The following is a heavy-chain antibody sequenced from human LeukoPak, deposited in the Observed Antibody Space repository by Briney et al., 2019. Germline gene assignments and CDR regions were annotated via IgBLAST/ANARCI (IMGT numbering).Heavy chain of an antibody. V-gene: IGHV4-4*02. Sequence: SETLSLTCAVSGGSISSSNWWSWVRQPPGKGLEWIGEIYHSGSTNYNPSLKSRVTISVDKSKNQFSLKLSSVTAADTAVYYCARQYGSWFQIFDYWGQGTLVTVSS. D-gene: IGHD6-13*01. CDR1: GGSISSSNW. CDR2: IYHSGST. J-gene: IGHJ4*02. CDR3: ARQYGSWFQIFDY.